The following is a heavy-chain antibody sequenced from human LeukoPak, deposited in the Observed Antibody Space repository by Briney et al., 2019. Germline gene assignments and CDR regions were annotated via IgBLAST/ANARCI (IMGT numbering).Heavy chain of an antibody. CDR2: IYYSGST. CDR1: GFTFSSYS. Sequence: GSLRLSCAASGFTFSSYSMNWVRQPPGKGLEWIGSIYYSGSTYYNPSLKSRVTISVDTSKNQFSLKLSSVTAADTAVYYCARGIEGYYGSGSYFDYWGQGTLVTVSS. J-gene: IGHJ4*02. V-gene: IGHV4-39*07. D-gene: IGHD3-10*01. CDR3: ARGIEGYYGSGSYFDY.